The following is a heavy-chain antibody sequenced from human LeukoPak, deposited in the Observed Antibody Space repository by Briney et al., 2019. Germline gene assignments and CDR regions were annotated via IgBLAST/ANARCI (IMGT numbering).Heavy chain of an antibody. V-gene: IGHV5-51*01. CDR1: GSRFTSYW. CDR3: ARMVSWELHVPFDY. J-gene: IGHJ4*02. CDR2: IYPGDSDT. D-gene: IGHD1-26*01. Sequence: GGSLQISGKGSGSRFTSYWIGGARPLPGKGLEGMGIIYPGDSDTRYSPSFQGQVTISADKSISTAYLQWSSLKASDTAMYYCARMVSWELHVPFDYWGQGTLVTVSS.